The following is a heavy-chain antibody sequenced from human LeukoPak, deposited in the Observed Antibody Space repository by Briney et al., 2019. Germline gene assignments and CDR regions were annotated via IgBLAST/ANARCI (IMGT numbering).Heavy chain of an antibody. CDR1: GFTFISYL. D-gene: IGHD6-19*01. Sequence: PGGSLRLSCVASGFTFISYLMTWVRQAPGKGLEWVANIKEDGSEKYYVDSVKGRFTISRDNAKNSLYLQMNSLRGEDTAVYYCARGPAVVIAVADYSGQRTLVTVSS. CDR3: ARGPAVVIAVADY. V-gene: IGHV3-7*01. CDR2: IKEDGSEK. J-gene: IGHJ4*02.